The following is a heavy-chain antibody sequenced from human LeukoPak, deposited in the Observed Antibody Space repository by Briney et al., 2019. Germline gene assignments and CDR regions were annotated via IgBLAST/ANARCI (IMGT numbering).Heavy chain of an antibody. CDR2: IWSDGTNR. Sequence: PGRSLRLSCAASGFTFSTYGMHWVRQAPGKGLEWVAVIWSDGTNRFYADSVKGRFTFSRDNSKNTLSLQMNSLRAEDTAVYYCVKERGPFDAFDIWGHGTMVTVSS. V-gene: IGHV3-33*06. CDR1: GFTFSTYG. J-gene: IGHJ3*02. CDR3: VKERGPFDAFDI.